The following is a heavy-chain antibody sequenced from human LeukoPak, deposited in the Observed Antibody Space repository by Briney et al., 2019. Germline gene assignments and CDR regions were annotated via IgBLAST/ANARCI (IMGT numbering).Heavy chain of an antibody. CDR1: GFTFSNYW. V-gene: IGHV3-7*01. Sequence: GGSLRLSCAASGFTFSNYWMSWVRQSPGKGLEWVAKIKQDESEIYYVASVKGRFTISRDNAKNSLYLQMNSLRAEDTAVYYCASGWGPMVVSYWGQGTLVTVSS. J-gene: IGHJ4*02. CDR3: ASGWGPMVVSY. D-gene: IGHD2-8*02. CDR2: IKQDESEI.